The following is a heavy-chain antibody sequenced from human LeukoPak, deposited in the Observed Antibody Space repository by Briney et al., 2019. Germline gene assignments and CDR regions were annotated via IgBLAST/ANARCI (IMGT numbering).Heavy chain of an antibody. J-gene: IGHJ6*03. D-gene: IGHD5-12*01. CDR2: ISSNGGST. CDR1: GFTFSSYA. V-gene: IGHV3-64*01. CDR3: ARSGYDFSYYYYYYMDV. Sequence: GGSLRLSCAASGFTFSSYAMHWVRQAPGKGLEYVSAISSNGGSTYYANSVKGRFTISRDNSKNTLYLQMGSLRAEDMAVYYCARSGYDFSYYYYYYMDVWGKGTTVTVSS.